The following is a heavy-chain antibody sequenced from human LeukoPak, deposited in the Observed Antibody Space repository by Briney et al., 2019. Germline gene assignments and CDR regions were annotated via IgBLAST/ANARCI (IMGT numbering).Heavy chain of an antibody. CDR1: VNDFSDFY. J-gene: IGHJ5*02. V-gene: IGHV1-2*02. CDR3: VTTSVTHTRDP. D-gene: IGHD5/OR15-5a*01. CDR2: INPHSRAT. Sequence: ASVKVSCKASVNDFSDFYFNWVRQPPGRGLEWVGWINPHSRATHYAQRFRGRVTMEASISTGYMELNSLTSDDTAVYYCVTTSVTHTRDPWGQGTLVTVSS.